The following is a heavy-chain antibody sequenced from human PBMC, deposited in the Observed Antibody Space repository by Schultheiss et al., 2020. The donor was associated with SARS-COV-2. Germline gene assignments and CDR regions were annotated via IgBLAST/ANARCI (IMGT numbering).Heavy chain of an antibody. CDR1: GFTFSSYA. D-gene: IGHD5-12*01. V-gene: IGHV3-9*01. CDR2: ISWNSDSI. J-gene: IGHJ3*02. Sequence: GGSLRLSCAASGFTFSSYAMYWVRQAPGKGLEWVSGISWNSDSIGYADSVKGRFTISRDNAKNSLYLQMNSLRAEDTAFYYCAKASGYVVSDAFDIWGQGTKVTVSS. CDR3: AKASGYVVSDAFDI.